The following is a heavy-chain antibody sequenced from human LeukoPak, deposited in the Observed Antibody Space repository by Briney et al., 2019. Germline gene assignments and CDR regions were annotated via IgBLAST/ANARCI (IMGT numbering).Heavy chain of an antibody. CDR1: GYTLTELS. V-gene: IGHV1-24*01. CDR2: FDPEDGET. D-gene: IGHD2-2*01. J-gene: IGHJ3*02. Sequence: ASVKVSCKVSGYTLTELSMHWVRQAPGKGLEWMGGFDPEDGETIYAQKFQGRVTMTEDTSTDTAYMELSSLRSEDTAVYYCATGWIVVVPVATRNPNAFDIWGQGTMVTVSS. CDR3: ATGWIVVVPVATRNPNAFDI.